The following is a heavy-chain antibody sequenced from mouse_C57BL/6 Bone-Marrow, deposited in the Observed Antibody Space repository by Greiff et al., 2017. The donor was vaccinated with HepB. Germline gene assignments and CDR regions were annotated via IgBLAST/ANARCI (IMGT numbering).Heavy chain of an antibody. CDR2: IYWDDDK. Sequence: QVTLKESGPGILQSSQTLSLTCSFSGLLLSTSGMGVSWIRQPSGKGLEWLAHIYWDDDKRYNPSLKSRPTISKDTTRNQVFLKITSGATTDTTTDYDGRGVDYYSKDDARDYWGQGTSVTVSS. CDR1: GLLLSTSGMG. J-gene: IGHJ4*01. V-gene: IGHV8-12*01. D-gene: IGHD2-5*01. CDR3: GRGVDYYSKDDARDY.